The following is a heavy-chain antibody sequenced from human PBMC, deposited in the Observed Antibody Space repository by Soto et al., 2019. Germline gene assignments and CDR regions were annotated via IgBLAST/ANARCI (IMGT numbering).Heavy chain of an antibody. J-gene: IGHJ4*02. CDR2: IYHTGTT. Sequence: SETLSLTCTVSGDSIRSSYWTWIRQAPGRGLEWIGDIYHTGTTNYNPSLKSRVSISVDTSKNQFSLRLRSVTAADTAIYFCAKISAGSTDETMFTVFDHWGQGTLVTDSS. CDR1: GDSIRSSY. D-gene: IGHD6-13*01. V-gene: IGHV4-59*03. CDR3: AKISAGSTDETMFTVFDH.